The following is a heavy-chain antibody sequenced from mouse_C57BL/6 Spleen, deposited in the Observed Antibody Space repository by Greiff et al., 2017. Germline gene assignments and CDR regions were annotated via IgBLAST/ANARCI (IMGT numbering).Heavy chain of an antibody. V-gene: IGHV1-61*01. Sequence: VKLQQPGAELVRPGSSVKLSCKASGYTFTSYWMAWVKQRPGQGLEWIGNIYPSDSETHYNQKFKDKATLTVDKSSSTAYMQLSSLTSEDSAVYYCAREFLDSSGDFDYWGQGTTLTVSS. J-gene: IGHJ2*01. CDR2: IYPSDSET. CDR3: AREFLDSSGDFDY. D-gene: IGHD3-2*02. CDR1: GYTFTSYW.